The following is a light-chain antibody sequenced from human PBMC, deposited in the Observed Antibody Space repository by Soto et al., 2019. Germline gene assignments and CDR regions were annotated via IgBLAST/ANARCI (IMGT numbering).Light chain of an antibody. V-gene: IGLV1-40*01. J-gene: IGLJ3*02. Sequence: QLVLTQPPSVSGAPGQRVTISCTGSSSNIGTPYDVHWYQQLPGAPPKLLIYANNNRPSGVPDRFSGSKSGTSASLAITGLQAEDEADYYCQSFDSSLSGWVFGGGTKVTVL. CDR1: SSNIGTPYD. CDR2: ANN. CDR3: QSFDSSLSGWV.